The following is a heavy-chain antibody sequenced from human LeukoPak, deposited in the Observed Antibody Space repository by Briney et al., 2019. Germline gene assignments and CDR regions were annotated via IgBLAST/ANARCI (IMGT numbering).Heavy chain of an antibody. V-gene: IGHV4-59*11. J-gene: IGHJ4*02. CDR1: GGSISSHY. D-gene: IGHD2-2*01. CDR2: IYYSGST. CDR3: AKEGGYCSSTNCYSWFDN. Sequence: SETLSLTCTVSGGSISSHYWSWIRQPPGKGLEWIGYIYYSGSTNYNPSLKSRVTISVDTSKNQFSLKLSSVTAADTAVYYCAKEGGYCSSTNCYSWFDNWGQGTLVTVSS.